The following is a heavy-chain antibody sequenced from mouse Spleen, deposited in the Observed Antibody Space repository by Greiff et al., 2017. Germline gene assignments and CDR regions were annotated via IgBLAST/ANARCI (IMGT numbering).Heavy chain of an antibody. D-gene: IGHD1-1*01. V-gene: IGHV1-55*01. CDR1: GYTFTSYW. Sequence: QVQLQQPGAELVKPGASVKMSCKASGYTFTSYWITWVKQRPGQGLEWIGDIYPGSGSTNYNEKFKSKATLTVDTSSSTAYMQLSSLTSEDSAVYYCANYYYGTPYYAMDYWGQGTSVTVSS. CDR3: ANYYYGTPYYAMDY. J-gene: IGHJ4*01. CDR2: IYPGSGST.